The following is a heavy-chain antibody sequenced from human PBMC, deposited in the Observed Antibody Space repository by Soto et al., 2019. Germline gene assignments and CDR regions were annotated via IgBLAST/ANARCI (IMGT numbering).Heavy chain of an antibody. Sequence: EVQLVESGGSLVQPGRSLRLSCAASGFACRAFAMHWVRQTPGKGLEWVSGITWNGVAMGYADSVRGRFTISRDDAKNCLYLQMSSLRPEDTALYYCAKSCGTTHHRCGYMDAWGKGTSVTVS. D-gene: IGHD1-1*01. J-gene: IGHJ6*03. CDR1: GFACRAFA. V-gene: IGHV3-9*01. CDR3: AKSCGTTHHRCGYMDA. CDR2: ITWNGVAM.